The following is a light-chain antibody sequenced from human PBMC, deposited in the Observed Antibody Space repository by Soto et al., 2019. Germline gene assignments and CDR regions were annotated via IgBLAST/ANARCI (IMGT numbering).Light chain of an antibody. CDR3: CSYAGRDTLYV. Sequence: QSVLTQPASVSGSPGQSITISCTGTSSDVGGYNYVSWYQHHPGKAPKLIIYDVTNRPSGVPNPFSGSKSGNTASLTISGLQAEDEADYYCCSYAGRDTLYVFGSGTKVTVL. CDR1: SSDVGGYNY. CDR2: DVT. V-gene: IGLV2-14*03. J-gene: IGLJ1*01.